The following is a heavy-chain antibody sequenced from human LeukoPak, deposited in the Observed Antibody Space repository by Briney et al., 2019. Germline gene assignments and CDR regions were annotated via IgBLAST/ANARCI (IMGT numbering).Heavy chain of an antibody. CDR3: AKDMPPPNYDSSGYIDY. D-gene: IGHD3-22*01. CDR1: GFTFSSYG. Sequence: PGGSLRLSCAASGFTFSSYGMHWVRQAPGKGLEWVAVISYDGSNKYYADSVKGRLTISRDNSKNTLYLQMNSLRAEDTAVYYCAKDMPPPNYDSSGYIDYWGQGTLVTVSS. CDR2: ISYDGSNK. J-gene: IGHJ4*02. V-gene: IGHV3-30*18.